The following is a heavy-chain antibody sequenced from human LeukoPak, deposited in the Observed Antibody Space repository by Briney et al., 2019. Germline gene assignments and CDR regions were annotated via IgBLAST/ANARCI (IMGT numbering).Heavy chain of an antibody. Sequence: GASVKVSCKASGYTFTGYYMHWVRQAPGQGLEWMGGIIPIFGTANYAQKFQGRVTITADESTSTAYMELSSLRSEDTAVYYCASPHCSSTSCYPVRGAFDIWGQGTIVTVSS. J-gene: IGHJ3*02. CDR2: IIPIFGTA. V-gene: IGHV1-69*13. CDR3: ASPHCSSTSCYPVRGAFDI. CDR1: GYTFTGYY. D-gene: IGHD2-2*01.